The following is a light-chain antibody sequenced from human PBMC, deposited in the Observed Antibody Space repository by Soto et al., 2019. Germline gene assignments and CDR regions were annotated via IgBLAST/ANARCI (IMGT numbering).Light chain of an antibody. CDR3: QQYNSYSRT. CDR1: QSISSW. CDR2: KAS. V-gene: IGKV1-5*03. J-gene: IGKJ1*01. Sequence: DIQMTQSPSTLSASVGDRVTITCRASQSISSWLAWYQQKPGKAPKLLIYKASSLESGVPSRFSGSGSGTEFTLTISSLQPDDFATYYCQQYNSYSRTFGKGTKMDIK.